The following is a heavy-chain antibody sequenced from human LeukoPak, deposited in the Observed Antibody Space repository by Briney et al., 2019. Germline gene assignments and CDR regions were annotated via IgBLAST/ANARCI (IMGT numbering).Heavy chain of an antibody. D-gene: IGHD3-10*01. Sequence: SSETLFLTCTVSGGSISSYYWSWIRQPPGKGLEWIGYIYYSGSTNYNPSLKSRVTISVDTSKNQFSLKLSSVTAADTAVYYCARESYYGSGSYYIDYWGQGTLVTVSS. CDR1: GGSISSYY. CDR2: IYYSGST. J-gene: IGHJ4*02. CDR3: ARESYYGSGSYYIDY. V-gene: IGHV4-59*01.